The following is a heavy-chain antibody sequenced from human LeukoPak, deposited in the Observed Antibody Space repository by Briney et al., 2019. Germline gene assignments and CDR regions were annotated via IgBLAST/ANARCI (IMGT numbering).Heavy chain of an antibody. Sequence: GGSLRLSCAASGFTFSGYLMSWVRQAPGKGLEWVANIRGDGSDKYFADFVEGRFTISRDNAKKSLYLQMNSLGAEDTATYYCANVWEFGYWGQGTLVTVSS. D-gene: IGHD1-26*01. CDR2: IRGDGSDK. J-gene: IGHJ4*02. CDR3: ANVWEFGY. V-gene: IGHV3-7*01. CDR1: GFTFSGYL.